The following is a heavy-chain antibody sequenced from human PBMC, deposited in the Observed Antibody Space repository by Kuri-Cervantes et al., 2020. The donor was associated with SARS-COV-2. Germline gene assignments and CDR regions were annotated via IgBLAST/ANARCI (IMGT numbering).Heavy chain of an antibody. CDR3: AKDIGLGMGIDY. J-gene: IGHJ4*02. D-gene: IGHD7-27*01. CDR2: ISWDGGST. Sequence: LSLTYAASGFTFDDYAMHWVRQAPGKGLEWVSLISWDGGSTYYADSVKGRFTISRDNSKNSLYLQMNSLRAEDTALYYCAKDIGLGMGIDYWGQGTLVTVSS. V-gene: IGHV3-43D*03. CDR1: GFTFDDYA.